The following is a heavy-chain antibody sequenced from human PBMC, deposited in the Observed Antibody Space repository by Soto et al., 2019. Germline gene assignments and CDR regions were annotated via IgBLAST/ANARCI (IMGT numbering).Heavy chain of an antibody. CDR3: AKVDSSGYYKSAEYFQH. Sequence: GGSLRLSCAASGFTFIRYAMSWGRQAPGKGLEWVSAISGSGGGTYYADSVKGRFTISRDNSKNTLYLQMNSLRAEDTAVYYCAKVDSSGYYKSAEYFQHWGQGTLVTVSS. J-gene: IGHJ1*01. V-gene: IGHV3-23*01. CDR2: ISGSGGGT. D-gene: IGHD3-22*01. CDR1: GFTFIRYA.